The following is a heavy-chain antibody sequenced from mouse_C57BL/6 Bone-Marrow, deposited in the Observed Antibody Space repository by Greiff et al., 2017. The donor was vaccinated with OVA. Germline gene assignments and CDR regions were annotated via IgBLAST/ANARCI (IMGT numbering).Heavy chain of an antibody. Sequence: VKLVESGAELVKPGASVKISCKASGYAFSSYWMNWVKQRPGKGLEWIGQIYPGDGDTNYNGKFKGKATLTADKSSSTAYMQLSSLTSEDSAVYFCARSGVYYGNSFAYWGQGTLVTVSA. CDR3: ARSGVYYGNSFAY. CDR2: IYPGDGDT. V-gene: IGHV1-80*01. D-gene: IGHD2-1*01. J-gene: IGHJ3*01. CDR1: GYAFSSYW.